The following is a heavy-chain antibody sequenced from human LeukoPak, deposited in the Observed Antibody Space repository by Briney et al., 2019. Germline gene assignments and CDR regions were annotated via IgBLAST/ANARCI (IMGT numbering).Heavy chain of an antibody. CDR1: GFTFNRYW. D-gene: IGHD3-22*01. CDR3: AREAYYDSSGYYYRLFDY. V-gene: IGHV3-7*01. J-gene: IGHJ4*02. CDR2: IKQDGSEK. Sequence: GGSLRLSCAASGFTFNRYWMSLVRQAPGKGLEWVANIKQDGSEKYYVASVKGRFTISRDNAKNSLSLQMNSLRAEDTAVYYCAREAYYDSSGYYYRLFDYWGQGTLVTVSS.